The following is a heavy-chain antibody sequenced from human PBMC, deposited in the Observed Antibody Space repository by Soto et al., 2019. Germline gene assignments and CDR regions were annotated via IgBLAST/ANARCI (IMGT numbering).Heavy chain of an antibody. V-gene: IGHV1-18*01. Sequence: ASVKVSCKASGYTFTSYGISWVRQAPGQGLERMGWISAYNGNTNYAQKLQGRVTMTTDTSTSTAYMELRSLRSDDTAVYYCARDHWDIVLVPAALGWFDPWGQGTLVTVSS. CDR3: ARDHWDIVLVPAALGWFDP. J-gene: IGHJ5*02. CDR1: GYTFTSYG. D-gene: IGHD2-2*01. CDR2: ISAYNGNT.